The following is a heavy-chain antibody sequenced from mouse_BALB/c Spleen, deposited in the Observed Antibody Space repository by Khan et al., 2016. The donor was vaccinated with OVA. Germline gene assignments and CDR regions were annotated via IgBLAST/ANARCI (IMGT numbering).Heavy chain of an antibody. CDR1: GYAFSNYW. Sequence: QVQLQQSGAELVRPGSSVKISCKASGYAFSNYWMNWVKQRPGQGLERIGQIYPGDGDTNYNGKFKGKATLTADKSSSTAYMQLSSLTSEDSAVYFCARKGYGNYAFAYWGQGTLVTVSA. V-gene: IGHV1-80*01. CDR2: IYPGDGDT. CDR3: ARKGYGNYAFAY. D-gene: IGHD2-10*02. J-gene: IGHJ3*01.